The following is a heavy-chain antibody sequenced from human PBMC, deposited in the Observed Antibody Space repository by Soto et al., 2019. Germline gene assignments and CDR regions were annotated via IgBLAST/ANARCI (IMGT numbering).Heavy chain of an antibody. J-gene: IGHJ5*02. V-gene: IGHV1-18*01. CDR1: GYTFTSYG. D-gene: IGHD3-3*01. Sequence: ASVKVSCKASGYTFTSYGISWVRQAPGQGLEWMGWISAYNGNTNYAQKLQGRVTMTTDTSTSTAYMELRSLRSDDTAVYYCARGPPYYDFWSGYYEGTTQTTTPDNWFDPWGQGTLVTVSS. CDR2: ISAYNGNT. CDR3: ARGPPYYDFWSGYYEGTTQTTTPDNWFDP.